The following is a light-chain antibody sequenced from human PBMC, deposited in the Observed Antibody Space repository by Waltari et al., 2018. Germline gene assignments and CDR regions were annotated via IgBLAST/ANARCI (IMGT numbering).Light chain of an antibody. J-gene: IGLJ3*02. CDR3: NSYTGSNSWV. CDR2: DVS. CDR1: NSDIGFYNY. V-gene: IGLV2-14*01. Sequence: QSALTQPASVSGSPGQSITISCTGTNSDIGFYNYVSWYRQYPGKAPKLIIYDVSERPSVVSSRFSASKSGNTASLTISGLQADDEADYYCNSYTGSNSWVFGGGTKVTVL.